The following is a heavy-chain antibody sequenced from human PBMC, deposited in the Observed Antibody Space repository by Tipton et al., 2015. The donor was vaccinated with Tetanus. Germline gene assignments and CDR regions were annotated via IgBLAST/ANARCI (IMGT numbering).Heavy chain of an antibody. CDR2: ISPLNGNT. D-gene: IGHD3-10*01. CDR3: ARDYFGSGSNYYFDY. V-gene: IGHV1-18*01. J-gene: IGHJ4*02. CDR1: GYTFTKYG. Sequence: QLVQSGAVVKKPGASVKVSCKASGYTFTKYGITWVRQAPGQGLQWMGWISPLNGNTNYAQNLQGRVTMTTDTSTTTAYMELRSLTSDDTAVYYCARDYFGSGSNYYFDYWGQGSQVSVSS.